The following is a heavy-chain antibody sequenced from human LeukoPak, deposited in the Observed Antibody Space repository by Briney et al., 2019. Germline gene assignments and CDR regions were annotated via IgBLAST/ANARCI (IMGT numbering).Heavy chain of an antibody. CDR3: AAYCSGGSCYSG. J-gene: IGHJ4*02. Sequence: KPSETLSLTCAVYGGSFSGYYWSWIRQPPGKGLEWIGEINHSGSTNYDPSLKSRVTISVDTPKNQFSLKLSSVTAADTAVYYCAAYCSGGSCYSGWGQGTLVTVSS. D-gene: IGHD2-15*01. CDR2: INHSGST. V-gene: IGHV4-34*01. CDR1: GGSFSGYY.